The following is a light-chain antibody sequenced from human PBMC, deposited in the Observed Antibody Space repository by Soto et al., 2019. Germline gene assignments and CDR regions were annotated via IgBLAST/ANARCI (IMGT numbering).Light chain of an antibody. Sequence: EIVLTQSPATLSLSPGETATLSCRASQSVRIYLAWYQQKPGQPPRLLIYDASIRATGIPARFSGGGSGTDFTLTISSLGPEDFVVYYCQNGGNCPPGGTFGGGTKV. CDR2: DAS. J-gene: IGKJ4*01. CDR1: QSVRIY. V-gene: IGKV3-11*01. CDR3: QNGGNCPPGGT.